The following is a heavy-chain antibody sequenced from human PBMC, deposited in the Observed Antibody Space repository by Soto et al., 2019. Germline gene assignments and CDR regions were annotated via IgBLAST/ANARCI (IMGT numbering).Heavy chain of an antibody. D-gene: IGHD3-16*01. CDR3: ARGPYYDLIWNYYYMDV. V-gene: IGHV4-59*08. Sequence: QVQLQESGPGLVKPSETLSLSCSVSGGSISGHYWSWVRQTPGKGLEGFGYMYYSGSTNYNPSLKSRVTISVDTSKNHFSLRLTSVTAADTAVYYCARGPYYDLIWNYYYMDVWGKGTTVTVSS. CDR2: MYYSGST. J-gene: IGHJ6*03. CDR1: GGSISGHY.